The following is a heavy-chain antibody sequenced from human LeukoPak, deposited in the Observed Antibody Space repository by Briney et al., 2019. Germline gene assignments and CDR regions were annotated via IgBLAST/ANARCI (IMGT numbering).Heavy chain of an antibody. V-gene: IGHV3-7*01. CDR2: IKQDGSEK. J-gene: IGHJ6*02. D-gene: IGHD6-25*01. CDR3: ARYQGGGWDV. Sequence: GGSLRLSCAASGFTFSNYWMSWVRQAPGKGPEWVVNIKQDGSEKYSVDSLKGRFTISRDNAKRSLYLQMNSLRADDTAVYYCARYQGGGWDVWGQGTTVTVSS. CDR1: GFTFSNYW.